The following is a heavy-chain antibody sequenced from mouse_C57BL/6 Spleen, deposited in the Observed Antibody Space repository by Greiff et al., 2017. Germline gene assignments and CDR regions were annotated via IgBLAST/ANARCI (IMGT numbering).Heavy chain of an antibody. CDR1: GYTFTSYG. Sequence: QVQLKQSGAELARPGASVKLSCKASGYTFTSYGISWVKQRTGQGLEWIGEIYPRSGNTYYTEKFKGKATLTADKSSSTAYMELRSLTSEDSAVYFCARSVYDGIDYWGQGTTLTVSS. D-gene: IGHD2-12*01. CDR2: IYPRSGNT. V-gene: IGHV1-81*01. CDR3: ARSVYDGIDY. J-gene: IGHJ2*01.